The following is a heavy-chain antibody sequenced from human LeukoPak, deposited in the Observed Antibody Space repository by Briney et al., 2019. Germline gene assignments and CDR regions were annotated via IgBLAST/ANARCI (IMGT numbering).Heavy chain of an antibody. CDR1: GGSISSNNW. V-gene: IGHV4-4*02. Sequence: SSGTLSLTCAVSGGSISSNNWWSWVGQPPGKGLEWIGEIYHTGTTNYNPSLESRVTISVDKSKSQFSLNLTSVTAADTAVYYCARGRNGYNFIDYWGQGTLVTVSS. CDR3: ARGRNGYNFIDY. D-gene: IGHD5-24*01. CDR2: IYHTGTT. J-gene: IGHJ4*02.